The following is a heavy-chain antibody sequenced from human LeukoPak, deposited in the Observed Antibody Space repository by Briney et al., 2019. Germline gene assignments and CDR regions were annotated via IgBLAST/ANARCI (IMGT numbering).Heavy chain of an antibody. Sequence: GASVKVSCKASGYTFTGYYMHWVRQAPGQGLEWMGWINPNSGGTNYAQKFQGWVTMTRDTSISTAYMELSRLRSDDTAVYYCARDVYSSSWYRGGELEYWGQGTLVTVSS. D-gene: IGHD6-13*01. V-gene: IGHV1-2*04. CDR3: ARDVYSSSWYRGGELEY. J-gene: IGHJ4*02. CDR2: INPNSGGT. CDR1: GYTFTGYY.